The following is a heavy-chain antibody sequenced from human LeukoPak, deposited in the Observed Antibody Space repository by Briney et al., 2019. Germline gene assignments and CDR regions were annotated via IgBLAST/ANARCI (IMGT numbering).Heavy chain of an antibody. V-gene: IGHV4-31*03. Sequence: SETLSLTCTVSGGSISSGGYYWSWIRQHPGKGLEWIGYIYYSGSTYYNPSLKSRVTISVDTSKNQFSLKLSSVTAADTAVYYCARGLVRGVSYYYYYYGMDVWGQGTTVTVSS. CDR2: IYYSGST. J-gene: IGHJ6*02. CDR3: ARGLVRGVSYYYYYYGMDV. D-gene: IGHD3-10*01. CDR1: GGSISSGGYY.